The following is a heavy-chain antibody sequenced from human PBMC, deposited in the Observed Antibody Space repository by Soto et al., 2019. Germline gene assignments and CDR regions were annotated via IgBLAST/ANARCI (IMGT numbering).Heavy chain of an antibody. D-gene: IGHD6-19*01. Sequence: SETLSLTCAVYGGSFSGYYWSWIRQPPGKGLEWIGEINHSGSTNYNPSLKSRVTISVDTSKNQFSLKLSSVTAADTAVYYCATSRKPSGWYHYWGQGTLVTVSS. CDR2: INHSGST. V-gene: IGHV4-34*01. J-gene: IGHJ4*02. CDR1: GGSFSGYY. CDR3: ATSRKPSGWYHY.